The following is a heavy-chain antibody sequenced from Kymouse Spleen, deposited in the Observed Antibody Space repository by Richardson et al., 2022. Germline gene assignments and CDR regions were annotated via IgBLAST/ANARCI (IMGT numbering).Heavy chain of an antibody. CDR1: GDSVSSNSAA. V-gene: IGHV6-1*01. J-gene: IGHJ6*02. D-gene: IGHD2-8*01. CDR3: ANLLMVYAGYYYYGMDV. CDR2: TYYRSKWYN. Sequence: QVQLQQSGPGLVKPSQTLSLTCAISGDSVSSNSAAWNWIRQSPSRGLEWLGRTYYRSKWYNDYAVSVKSRITINPDTSKNQFSLQLNSVTPEDTAVYYCANLLMVYAGYYYYGMDVWGQGTTVTVSS.